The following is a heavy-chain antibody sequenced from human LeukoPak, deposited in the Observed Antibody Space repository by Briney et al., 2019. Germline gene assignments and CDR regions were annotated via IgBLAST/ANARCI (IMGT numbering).Heavy chain of an antibody. D-gene: IGHD2-15*01. CDR2: ISGSCGST. CDR1: GFTFSSYA. CDR3: ARRSLTISIIVAPKPHFFLDF. V-gene: IGHV3-23*01. J-gene: IGHJ4*02. Sequence: PGGSLRLSCAASGFTFSSYAMSWVRQAPGKGLEWVSAISGSCGSTYYADSVKGRFIISRDNSKNTLYLTMNSLRAEDTAVYHCARRSLTISIIVAPKPHFFLDFWGQGTLVTVSS.